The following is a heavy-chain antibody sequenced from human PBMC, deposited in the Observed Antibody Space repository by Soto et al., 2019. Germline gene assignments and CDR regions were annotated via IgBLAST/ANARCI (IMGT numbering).Heavy chain of an antibody. Sequence: PGGSLRLSCAASGFTFSSYAMSWVRQAPGKGLEWVSAISGSGGSTYYADSVKGRFTISRDNSKNTLYLQMNSLRAEDTAVYYCARGWNYGMGYYYFDYWGQGTLVTVSS. CDR3: ARGWNYGMGYYYFDY. CDR1: GFTFSSYA. CDR2: ISGSGGST. V-gene: IGHV3-23*01. D-gene: IGHD1-7*01. J-gene: IGHJ4*02.